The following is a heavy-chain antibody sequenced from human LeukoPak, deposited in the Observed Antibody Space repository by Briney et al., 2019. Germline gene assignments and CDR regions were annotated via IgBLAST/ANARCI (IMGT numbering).Heavy chain of an antibody. V-gene: IGHV4-59*08. D-gene: IGHD3-16*02. CDR3: ARGRGLGVITPYSDS. J-gene: IGHJ4*02. CDR2: ISYRGST. CDR1: GGSTSSDH. Sequence: PSETLSLTCTVPGGSTSSDHWSWSRQPPEGGLEWIGCISYRGSTNYNPSLKSRVTISVDTSKKHFSLKLTSVTAADTGVYYCARGRGLGVITPYSDSWGQGTLVIVSS.